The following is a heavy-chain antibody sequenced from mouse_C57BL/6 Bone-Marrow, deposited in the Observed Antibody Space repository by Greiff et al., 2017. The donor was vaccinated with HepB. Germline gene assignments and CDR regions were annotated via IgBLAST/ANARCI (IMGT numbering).Heavy chain of an antibody. CDR3: TRGLITTVVATDWYFDV. CDR1: GYTFTDYE. V-gene: IGHV1-15*01. D-gene: IGHD1-1*01. CDR2: IDPETGGT. J-gene: IGHJ1*03. Sequence: VKLVESGAELVRPGASVTLSCKASGYTFTDYEMHWVKQTPVHGLEWIGAIDPETGGTAYNQKFKGKAILTADKSSSTAYMELRSLTSEDSAVYYCTRGLITTVVATDWYFDVWGTGTTVTVSS.